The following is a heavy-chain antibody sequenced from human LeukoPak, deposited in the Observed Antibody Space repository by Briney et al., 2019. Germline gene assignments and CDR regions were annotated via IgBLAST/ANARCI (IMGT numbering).Heavy chain of an antibody. D-gene: IGHD3-9*01. Sequence: PSETLSLTCTVSGASIVGSYLTWIRQSPGEGLQYVGYIYNTVDVNYSPSLKSRVTISIDMSRNQFSLTLNSVTTADTAIYYCARGRHYDITGFNPTYYFDSWGQGALVTVSS. CDR1: GASIVGSY. V-gene: IGHV4-59*01. CDR2: IYNTVDV. J-gene: IGHJ4*02. CDR3: ARGRHYDITGFNPTYYFDS.